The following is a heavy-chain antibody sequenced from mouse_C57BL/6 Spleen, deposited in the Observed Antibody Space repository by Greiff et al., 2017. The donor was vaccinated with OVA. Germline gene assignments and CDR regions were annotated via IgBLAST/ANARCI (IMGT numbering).Heavy chain of an antibody. V-gene: IGHV5-9*01. CDR2: ISGGGGNT. CDR1: GFTFSSYT. Sequence: EVMLVESGGGLVKPGGSLKLSCAASGFTFSSYTMSWVRQTPEKRLEWVATISGGGGNTYYPDSVKGRFTISRDNAKNTLYLQMISLRSEDTALYYCARPYGNSPWFAYWGQGTLVTVSA. D-gene: IGHD2-10*02. J-gene: IGHJ3*01. CDR3: ARPYGNSPWFAY.